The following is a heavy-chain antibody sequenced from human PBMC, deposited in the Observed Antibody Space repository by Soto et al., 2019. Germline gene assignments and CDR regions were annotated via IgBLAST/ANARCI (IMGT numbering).Heavy chain of an antibody. D-gene: IGHD5-12*01. CDR3: AREVSKYSGYDFDY. CDR1: GFTFSSYS. J-gene: IGHJ4*02. Sequence: EVQLVESGGGLVKPGGSLRLSCAASGFTFSSYSMNWVRQAPGKGLKWVSSISSSSSYIYYADSVKGRFTISRDNAKNSLYLQMNSLRAEDTAVYYCAREVSKYSGYDFDYWGQGTLVTVSS. V-gene: IGHV3-21*01. CDR2: ISSSSSYI.